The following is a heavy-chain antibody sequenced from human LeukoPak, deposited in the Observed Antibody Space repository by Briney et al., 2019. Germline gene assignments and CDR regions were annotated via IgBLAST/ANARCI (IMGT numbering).Heavy chain of an antibody. CDR2: ISSSSSYI. CDR3: TRDSGGYSSSWYEYYYYYYMDV. D-gene: IGHD6-13*01. CDR1: GFTFSSYS. V-gene: IGHV3-21*01. Sequence: PGGSLRLSCAASGFTFSSYSMNWVRQAPGKGLEWVSSISSSSSYIYYADSVKGRFTISRDNAKNSLYLQMNSLRAEDTAVYYCTRDSGGYSSSWYEYYYYYYMDVWGKGTTVTISS. J-gene: IGHJ6*03.